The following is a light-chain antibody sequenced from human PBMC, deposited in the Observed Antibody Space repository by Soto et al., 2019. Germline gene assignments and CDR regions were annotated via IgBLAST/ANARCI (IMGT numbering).Light chain of an antibody. J-gene: IGKJ1*01. CDR1: QSVSSN. CDR3: LQYNTYWT. V-gene: IGKV3-15*01. Sequence: EIVMTQSPATLSVSPGERATLSCRASQSVSSNLAWYQQKLGQAPRLLIYGASTRATGIPARFSGSGSGTEFTLTISSLQPDDVATYCCLQYNTYWTFGQGTKVDIK. CDR2: GAS.